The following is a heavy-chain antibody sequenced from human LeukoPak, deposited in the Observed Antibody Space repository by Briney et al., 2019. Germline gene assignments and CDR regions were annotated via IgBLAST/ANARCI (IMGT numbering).Heavy chain of an antibody. J-gene: IGHJ6*02. CDR1: GFALSSHW. V-gene: IGHV3-7*03. CDR2: VNRDGSET. Sequence: GGSLRLSCAASGFALSSHWMTWVRQVPGRGPEWVDNVNRDGSETYYLDSVKGRFTISKDNAKNSLYLQMNSLRAEDTALYHCARNNGMDVWGQGTTVIVSS. CDR3: ARNNGMDV.